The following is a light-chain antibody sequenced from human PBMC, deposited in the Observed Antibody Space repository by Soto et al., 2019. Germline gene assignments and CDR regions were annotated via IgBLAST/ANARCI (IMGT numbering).Light chain of an antibody. CDR3: SSYTSNSALV. CDR2: EVT. Sequence: QSALTQPASVSGSPGQSITISCAGTDSDVGGYNYVSWYQQHPGKAPKVVIYEVTNRPSGVSNRFSGSKSGNTASLTISGLQTEDEADYYCSSYTSNSALVFGTGTQLTVL. J-gene: IGLJ7*01. V-gene: IGLV2-14*01. CDR1: DSDVGGYNY.